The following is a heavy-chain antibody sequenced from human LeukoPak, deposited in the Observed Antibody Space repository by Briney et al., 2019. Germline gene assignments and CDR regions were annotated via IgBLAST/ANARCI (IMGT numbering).Heavy chain of an antibody. Sequence: PSETLSLTCSVSGGSINSHYWSWIRQPPGKRLEWMGYIFNTGNTNYTPSLASRVTMSVDTSRAQFFLRLSPVTAADTAIYYCASRPADTTWYGVFDYWSQGTLVTVSS. D-gene: IGHD3-10*01. CDR3: ASRPADTTWYGVFDY. CDR1: GGSINSHY. CDR2: IFNTGNT. J-gene: IGHJ4*02. V-gene: IGHV4-59*11.